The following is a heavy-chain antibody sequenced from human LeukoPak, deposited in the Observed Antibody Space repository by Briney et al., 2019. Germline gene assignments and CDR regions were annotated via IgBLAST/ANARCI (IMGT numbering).Heavy chain of an antibody. CDR2: ISHDGSNP. V-gene: IGHV3-30*03. CDR3: ARLRRGAYFDY. CDR1: GFTFSSYG. Sequence: RAGGSLRLSCAASGFTFSSYGMHWVRQAPGKGLEWVAVISHDGSNPYYADSVKGRFTISRDNSKNTLYLQMSSLRAEDTATYYCARLRRGAYFDYWGQGTLVTVSS. D-gene: IGHD3-3*01. J-gene: IGHJ4*02.